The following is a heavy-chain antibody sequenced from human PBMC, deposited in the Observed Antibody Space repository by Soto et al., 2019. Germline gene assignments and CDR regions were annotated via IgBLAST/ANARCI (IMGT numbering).Heavy chain of an antibody. J-gene: IGHJ3*02. CDR3: ARDFIGPLYAFDI. CDR1: GGSISSGDYY. D-gene: IGHD3-16*02. CDR2: IYYSGST. V-gene: IGHV4-30-4*01. Sequence: SETLSLTCTVSGGSISSGDYYWSWIRQPPGKGLEWIGYIYYSGSTYYNPSLKSRVTISVDTSKNQFSLKLSSVTAADTAVYYCARDFIGPLYAFDIWGQGTMVTVSS.